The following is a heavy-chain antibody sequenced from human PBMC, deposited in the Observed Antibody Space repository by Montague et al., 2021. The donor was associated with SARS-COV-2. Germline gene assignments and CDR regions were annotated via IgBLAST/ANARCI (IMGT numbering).Heavy chain of an antibody. CDR1: GGSISSSSYY. CDR3: ARQAQLFHRATDYYDMDV. J-gene: IGHJ6*02. CDR2: IYYSGST. Sequence: SETLSLTCSVSGGSISSSSYYWGWIRQSPGKGLEWIGSIYYSGSTYYNPSLKSRVTISVDTSKKQFSLKVTPVTAADTAVYYCARQAQLFHRATDYYDMDVWSQGTTVTVSS. D-gene: IGHD1-1*01. V-gene: IGHV4-39*01.